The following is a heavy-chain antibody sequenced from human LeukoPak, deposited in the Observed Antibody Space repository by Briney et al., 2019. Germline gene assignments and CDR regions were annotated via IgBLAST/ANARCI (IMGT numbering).Heavy chain of an antibody. CDR3: AKVRYWGSAAFDI. V-gene: IGHV3-23*01. J-gene: IGHJ3*02. D-gene: IGHD7-27*01. CDR1: GFTFSSYA. Sequence: GGSLRLSCAASGFTFSSYAMSWVRQAPGKGLEWVSAISGSGGSTYYADSVKGRFAISRDNSKNTLYLQMNSLRAEDTAVYYCAKVRYWGSAAFDIWGQGTMVTVSS. CDR2: ISGSGGST.